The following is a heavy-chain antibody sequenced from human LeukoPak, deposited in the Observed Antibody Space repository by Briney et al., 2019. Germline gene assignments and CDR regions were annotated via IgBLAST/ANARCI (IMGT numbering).Heavy chain of an antibody. CDR2: IYYSGST. CDR3: ASRVYYDFWSGFQSDY. J-gene: IGHJ4*02. CDR1: GGSTSSSSYY. D-gene: IGHD3-3*01. V-gene: IGHV4-39*01. Sequence: SETLSLTCTVSGGSTSSSSYYWGWIRQPPGKGLEGIGSIYYSGSTYYNPSLKSRVTISVDTSKNQFSLKLSSVTAADTAVYYCASRVYYDFWSGFQSDYWGQGTLVTVSS.